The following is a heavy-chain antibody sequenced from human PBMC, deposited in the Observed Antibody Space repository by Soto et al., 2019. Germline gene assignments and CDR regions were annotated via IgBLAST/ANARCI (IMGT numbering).Heavy chain of an antibody. V-gene: IGHV4-34*01. CDR1: GGSFSGYY. Sequence: SETLSLTCAVYGGSFSGYYWSWIRQPPGKGLEWIGEINHSGSTNYNPSLKSRVTISVDTSKNQFSLKLSSVTAADTAVYYCARAGPSYYDFWSGSNNYYYYGMDAWGQGTTVTVSS. CDR3: ARAGPSYYDFWSGSNNYYYYGMDA. CDR2: INHSGST. D-gene: IGHD3-3*01. J-gene: IGHJ6*02.